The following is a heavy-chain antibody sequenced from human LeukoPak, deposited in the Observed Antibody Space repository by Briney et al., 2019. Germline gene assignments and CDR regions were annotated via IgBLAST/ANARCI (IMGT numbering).Heavy chain of an antibody. CDR2: IWSDGTNK. D-gene: IGHD4-11*01. Sequence: GGSLRLSCAASGFTFSHFGFHWVRQAPGKGLEGVAVIWSDGTNKYYGDSVKGRFIIQRDDSQKTVYLQMNRLRAEDTAIYYCAKDAQRGFDYSNSLEYWGQGSLVTVSS. V-gene: IGHV3-33*06. J-gene: IGHJ4*02. CDR1: GFTFSHFG. CDR3: AKDAQRGFDYSNSLEY.